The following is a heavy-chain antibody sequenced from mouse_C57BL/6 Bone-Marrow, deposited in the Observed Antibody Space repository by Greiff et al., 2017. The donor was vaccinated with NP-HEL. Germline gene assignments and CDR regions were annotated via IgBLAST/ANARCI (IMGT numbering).Heavy chain of an antibody. J-gene: IGHJ2*01. CDR3: ARWRTIVTRRPYYFDY. Sequence: EVQLQQSGPELVKPGASVKISCKASGYTFTDYYMNWVKQSHGKSLEWIGDINPNNGGTSYNQKFKVKATLTVDKSSSTAYMELRSLTSEDSAVYYCARWRTIVTRRPYYFDYWGQGTTLTVSS. CDR2: INPNNGGT. D-gene: IGHD2-5*01. V-gene: IGHV1-26*01. CDR1: GYTFTDYY.